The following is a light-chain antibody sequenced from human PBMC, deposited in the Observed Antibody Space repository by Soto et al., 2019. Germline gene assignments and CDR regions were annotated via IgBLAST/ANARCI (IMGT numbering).Light chain of an antibody. CDR2: GTN. CDR3: LLSYSGALGL. V-gene: IGLV7-46*01. CDR1: TGAVTSGHY. Sequence: QAVVTQESSLTVSPGETVTLTCGSSTGAVTSGHYPYWFQQKPGQAPRTLIYGTNNKHSWTPARFSGSLLGGKAALTLSGAQPEDEAEYYCLLSYSGALGLFGGGTKLTVL. J-gene: IGLJ2*01.